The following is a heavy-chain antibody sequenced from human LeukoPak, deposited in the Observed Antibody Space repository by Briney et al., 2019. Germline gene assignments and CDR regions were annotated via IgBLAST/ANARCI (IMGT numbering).Heavy chain of an antibody. D-gene: IGHD1-1*01. V-gene: IGHV3-33*01. Sequence: GGSLRLSCAASGFTFRNYGMHWVRQAPGKGLEWVALIRYDGSKKDYGDSVKGRFTISRDNSKNTLSLQMDSLRAEDTAVYYCARTGDTERFDYWGQGTLVTVSP. CDR1: GFTFRNYG. CDR3: ARTGDTERFDY. CDR2: IRYDGSKK. J-gene: IGHJ4*02.